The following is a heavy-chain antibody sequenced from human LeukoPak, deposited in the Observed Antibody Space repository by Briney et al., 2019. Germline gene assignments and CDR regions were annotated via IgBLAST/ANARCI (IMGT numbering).Heavy chain of an antibody. Sequence: SETLSLTCTVSGGSITSNSYYWGWIRQPPGKGLEWIGSITYSGSTYYNPSLKRRVTISIDTSKNQFSLKLSSVTAADTAVYYCARERREQLLPPYTRSVTYFDYWGQGTLVTVSS. CDR1: GGSITSNSYY. CDR2: ITYSGST. D-gene: IGHD2-2*01. V-gene: IGHV4-39*07. J-gene: IGHJ4*02. CDR3: ARERREQLLPPYTRSVTYFDY.